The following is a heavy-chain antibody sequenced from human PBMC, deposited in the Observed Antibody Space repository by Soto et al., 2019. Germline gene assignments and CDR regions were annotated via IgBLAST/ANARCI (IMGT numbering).Heavy chain of an antibody. V-gene: IGHV4-61*01. D-gene: IGHD4-4*01. CDR1: GLSVSRQSNF. Sequence: PSETLSLTCTVSGLSVSRQSNFWSWIRQPPGKGLEWIGYIYYSGTARYKPSLESRVTISIDSSKNQVSLNLTSVTAADTAVYYCARGYSHYAHWGRGTLVTVSS. J-gene: IGHJ4*02. CDR3: ARGYSHYAH. CDR2: IYYSGTA.